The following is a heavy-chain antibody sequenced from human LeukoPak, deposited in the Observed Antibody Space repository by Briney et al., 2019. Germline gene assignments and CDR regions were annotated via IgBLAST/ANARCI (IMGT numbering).Heavy chain of an antibody. V-gene: IGHV3-30-3*02. J-gene: IGHJ4*02. CDR2: ISYDGSNK. CDR1: GFTFSSYA. CDR3: AKDMTADRGIAAAYDW. Sequence: AGGSLRLSCAASGFTFSSYAMHWVRQAPGKGLEWVAVISYDGSNKYYADSVKGRFTISRDNSKNTLYLQMNSLRAEDTAVYYCAKDMTADRGIAAAYDWWGQGTLVTVSS. D-gene: IGHD6-13*01.